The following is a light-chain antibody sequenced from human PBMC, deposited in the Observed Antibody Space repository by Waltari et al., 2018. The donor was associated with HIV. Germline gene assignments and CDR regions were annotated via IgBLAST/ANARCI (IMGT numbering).Light chain of an antibody. CDR3: QQYGSSPYT. CDR2: DAS. V-gene: IGKV3-20*01. CDR1: QSVYNSY. J-gene: IGKJ3*01. Sequence: IVLTQSPGTLSLSPGVRATLSCWASQSVYNSYLAWYQQKPGQAPRLLIYDASIRATGIPDRFSGSASGTDFTLTISRLEPEDFAVYYCQQYGSSPYTFGPGTTVDIK.